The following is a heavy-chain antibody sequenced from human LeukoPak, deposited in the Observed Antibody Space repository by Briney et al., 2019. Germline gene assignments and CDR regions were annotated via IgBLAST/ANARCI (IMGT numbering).Heavy chain of an antibody. Sequence: GGSLRLSCAASGFTFSSYAMSWVRQAPGKGLEWVSAISGSGGSTYYADSVKGRFTISRDNSKNTLYLQMNSLRAEDTAVYYCAKDHEVFRGSGGFGAFDIWGQGTMVTVSS. CDR2: ISGSGGST. CDR1: GFTFSSYA. V-gene: IGHV3-23*01. J-gene: IGHJ3*02. CDR3: AKDHEVFRGSGGFGAFDI. D-gene: IGHD3-10*01.